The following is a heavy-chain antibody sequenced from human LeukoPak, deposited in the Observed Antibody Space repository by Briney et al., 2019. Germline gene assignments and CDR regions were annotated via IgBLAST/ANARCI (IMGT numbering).Heavy chain of an antibody. CDR1: GYTFTSYG. J-gene: IGHJ5*02. V-gene: IGHV1-18*01. Sequence: GASVKVSCKASGYTFTSYGISWVRQAPGQGLEWMGWISAYNGNTNYAQKLQGRVTMTTDTSTSTACMELRSLRSDDTAVYYCARRYCSSTSCYRDNWFGPWGQGTLVTVSS. D-gene: IGHD2-2*01. CDR3: ARRYCSSTSCYRDNWFGP. CDR2: ISAYNGNT.